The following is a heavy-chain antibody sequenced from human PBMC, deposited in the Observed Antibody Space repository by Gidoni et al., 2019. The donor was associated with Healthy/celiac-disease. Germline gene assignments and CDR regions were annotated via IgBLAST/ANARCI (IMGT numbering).Heavy chain of an antibody. CDR3: ARAIDFWSGYDADAFDI. Sequence: EVQLVESGGVLAQPGGSLRLSCSASVFSFSTYWMRWVRQAPGKGLVWVSRINSDGSSTSYADSVKGRFAISRDNAKNTLYLQMNSLRAGETAVYYCARAIDFWSGYDADAFDIWGQGTMVTVSS. CDR2: INSDGSST. CDR1: VFSFSTYW. V-gene: IGHV3-74*01. D-gene: IGHD3-3*01. J-gene: IGHJ3*02.